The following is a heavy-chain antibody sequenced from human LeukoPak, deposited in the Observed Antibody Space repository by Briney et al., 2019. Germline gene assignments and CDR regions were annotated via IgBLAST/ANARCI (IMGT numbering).Heavy chain of an antibody. CDR1: GGSISSSSYY. CDR3: ARLPERVTAMYY. CDR2: IYYSGST. V-gene: IGHV4-39*01. Sequence: SETLSLTCTVSGGSISSSSYYWGWIRQPPGKGLEWIGSIYYSGSTYYNPSLKSRVTISVDTSKNQFSLKLSSVTAADTAVYYCARLPERVTAMYYWGQGTLVTVSS. J-gene: IGHJ4*02. D-gene: IGHD5-18*01.